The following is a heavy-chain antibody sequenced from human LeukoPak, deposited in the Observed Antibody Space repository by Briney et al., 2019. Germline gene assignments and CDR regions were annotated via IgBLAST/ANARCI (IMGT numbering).Heavy chain of an antibody. CDR3: ARSDSGSFYY. V-gene: IGHV1-46*01. D-gene: IGHD1-26*01. Sequence: ASVKVSCKASGYTFISYYLHWVRQAPGQGLEWMGIINPSGGNTNYAQKFQGRVSMTRDTSTSTVYMELSSLRSEDTAVYYCARSDSGSFYYWGQGTLVTVSS. J-gene: IGHJ4*02. CDR1: GYTFISYY. CDR2: INPSGGNT.